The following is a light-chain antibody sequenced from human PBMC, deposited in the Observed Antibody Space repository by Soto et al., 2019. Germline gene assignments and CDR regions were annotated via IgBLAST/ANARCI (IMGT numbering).Light chain of an antibody. CDR2: AAS. V-gene: IGKV1-39*01. J-gene: IGKJ1*01. CDR1: QSISSY. Sequence: DIQMTQSPSSLSASVGDRVTITCRASQSISSYLNWYQQKPGKAPKLLIYAASSLQSGVPSRFSGSGSGTDFTLTISSLQPEDFATYYCQQYDSDPWTFGPGTKVDIK. CDR3: QQYDSDPWT.